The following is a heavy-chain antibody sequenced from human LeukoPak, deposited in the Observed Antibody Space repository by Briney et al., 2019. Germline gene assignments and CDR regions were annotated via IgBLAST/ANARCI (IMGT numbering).Heavy chain of an antibody. V-gene: IGHV3-7*01. D-gene: IGHD3-22*01. Sequence: PGGSLRLSCAASGFTFSSYWMSWARQAPGKGLEWVANIKQDGSEKYYVDSVKGRFTISRDNAKNSLYLQMNSLRAEDTAVYYCARVGTHDSSGYYITYAFDIWGQGTMVTVSS. CDR2: IKQDGSEK. CDR1: GFTFSSYW. J-gene: IGHJ3*02. CDR3: ARVGTHDSSGYYITYAFDI.